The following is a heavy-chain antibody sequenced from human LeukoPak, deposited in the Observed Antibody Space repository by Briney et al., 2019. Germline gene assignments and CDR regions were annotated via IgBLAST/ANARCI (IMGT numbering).Heavy chain of an antibody. V-gene: IGHV4-39*07. CDR1: GGPISSSSYY. Sequence: SETLSLTCTVSGGPISSSSYYWGWIRQPPGKGLEWIGSIYYSGSTYYNPSLKSRVTIVDTSKNQFSLKLSSVTAADTAVYYCARAALRTPLTYFDYWGQGTLVTVSS. J-gene: IGHJ4*02. CDR3: ARAALRTPLTYFDY. D-gene: IGHD5-12*01. CDR2: IYYSGST.